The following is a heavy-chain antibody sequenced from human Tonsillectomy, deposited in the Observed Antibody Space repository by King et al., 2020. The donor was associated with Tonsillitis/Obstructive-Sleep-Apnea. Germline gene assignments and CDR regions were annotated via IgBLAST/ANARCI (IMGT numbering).Heavy chain of an antibody. D-gene: IGHD2-2*01. CDR3: ASPNLYCSSIICPLDY. CDR2: IYPGDSDA. Sequence: VQLVESGAEVKKPGESLKISCTGSGYSFTSYWIGWVRQMPGKGLEWMGIIYPGDSDARYSPSFQGQVTISADKSISTAYLQWSSLKASDTAMYYCASPNLYCSSIICPLDYWGQGTLVTVSS. V-gene: IGHV5-51*01. CDR1: GYSFTSYW. J-gene: IGHJ4*02.